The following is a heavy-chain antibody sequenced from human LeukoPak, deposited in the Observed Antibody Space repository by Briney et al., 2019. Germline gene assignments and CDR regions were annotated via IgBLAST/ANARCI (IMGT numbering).Heavy chain of an antibody. CDR2: ISAYNGNT. J-gene: IGHJ4*02. D-gene: IGHD3-22*01. V-gene: IGHV1-18*01. CDR1: GYTFTSYG. Sequence: ASVKVSCKASGYTFTSYGISWVRQAPGQGLERMGWISAYNGNTNYAQKLQGRVTMTTDTSTSTAYMELRSLRSDDTAVYYCARPRNYYYDSSGSPYYFDYWGQGTLVTVSS. CDR3: ARPRNYYYDSSGSPYYFDY.